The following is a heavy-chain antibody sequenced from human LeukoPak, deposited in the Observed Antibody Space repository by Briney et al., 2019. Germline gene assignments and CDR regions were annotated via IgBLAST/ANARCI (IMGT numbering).Heavy chain of an antibody. CDR1: GFTFSTYA. J-gene: IGHJ3*02. CDR2: ISGTGGST. D-gene: IGHD5-12*01. V-gene: IGHV3-23*01. CDR3: ARDPLDISRWANAFDI. Sequence: GGSLRLSCAASGFTFSTYAMTWVRQAPGKGLEWVSLISGTGGSTYYADSVKGRFTISRDNSKNTLYLQMNGLRAEDTAVYYCARDPLDISRWANAFDIWGQGTTVIVSS.